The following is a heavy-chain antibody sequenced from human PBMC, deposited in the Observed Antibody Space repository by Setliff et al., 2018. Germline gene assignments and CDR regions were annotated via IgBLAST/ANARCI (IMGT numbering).Heavy chain of an antibody. J-gene: IGHJ4*02. Sequence: GESLRFSCAASGITFRTYSLNWVRQAPGKGLEWVSFISSDSRTIYYADFVKGRFTISRDNAKNSLYLQMNSLRAEDTAMYYCARGTFSDFWSGDYYDYWGQGTLVTVSS. V-gene: IGHV3-48*01. CDR1: GITFRTYS. CDR3: ARGTFSDFWSGDYYDY. CDR2: ISSDSRTI. D-gene: IGHD3-3*01.